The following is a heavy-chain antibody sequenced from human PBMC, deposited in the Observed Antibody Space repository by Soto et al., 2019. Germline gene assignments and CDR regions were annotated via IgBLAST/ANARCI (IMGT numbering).Heavy chain of an antibody. J-gene: IGHJ4*02. CDR3: AKVRSGYDYYIGSY. D-gene: IGHD5-12*01. CDR2: ISGSGGST. V-gene: IGHV3-23*01. Sequence: GGSLRLSCAASGFTFSSYAMSWVRQAPGKGLEWVSAISGSGGSTYYADSVKGRFTISRDNSKNTLYLQMNSLRAEDTAVYYCAKVRSGYDYYIGSYWGQGTLVTVSS. CDR1: GFTFSSYA.